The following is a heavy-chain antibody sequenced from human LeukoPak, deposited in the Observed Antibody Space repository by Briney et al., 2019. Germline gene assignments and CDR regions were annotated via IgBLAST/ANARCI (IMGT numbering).Heavy chain of an antibody. CDR2: ISYDGSNK. Sequence: GGSLRLSCAASGFTFSSYGMHWVRQAPGKGLEWVAVISYDGSNKYYADSVKGRFTISRDNSKNTLYLQMNSLRAEDTAVYYCAKPMGARGVIPFDDRGQGTRVTVAS. D-gene: IGHD3-10*01. J-gene: IGHJ4*02. V-gene: IGHV3-30*18. CDR3: AKPMGARGVIPFDD. CDR1: GFTFSSYG.